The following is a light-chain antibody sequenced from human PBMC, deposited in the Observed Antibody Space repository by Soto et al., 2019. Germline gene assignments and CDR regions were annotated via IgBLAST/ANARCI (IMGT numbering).Light chain of an antibody. CDR2: DAS. CDR3: QQYSSAST. V-gene: IGKV1-5*01. CDR1: QSISQY. J-gene: IGKJ2*01. Sequence: DIQLTQSPSSLSASVGDRVTSTCRASQSISQYLAWYQQKPGKAPKLMIDDASTLGGGIPSRFSGSGSGTKFTLTISRLQPADVATYYCQQYSSASTFGQGTKLGIK.